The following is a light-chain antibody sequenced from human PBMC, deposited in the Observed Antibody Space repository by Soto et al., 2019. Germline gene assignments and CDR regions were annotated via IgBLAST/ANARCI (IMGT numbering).Light chain of an antibody. CDR3: QHSYSSPT. Sequence: DIQMTQSPSSLSASVGDRVTITCRASQSISRNLNWYQQKQGKAPKLLIYAASSLQSGVPSRFSGSGSGTDFTLTISSLQPEDFATYYCQHSYSSPTFGQGTKVDIK. V-gene: IGKV1-39*01. CDR1: QSISRN. J-gene: IGKJ2*01. CDR2: AAS.